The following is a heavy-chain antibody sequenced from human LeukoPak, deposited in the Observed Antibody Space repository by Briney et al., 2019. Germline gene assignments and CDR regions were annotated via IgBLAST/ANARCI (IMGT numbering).Heavy chain of an antibody. Sequence: PSETLSLTCTVSGGSISSSSYYWGWIRQPPGKGLEWIGSIYYSGSTYYNPSLKSRVTISVDTSKNQFSLKLSSVTAADTAVYYCARSADSAVAAAEFDYWGQGTLVTVSS. CDR1: GGSISSSSYY. CDR3: ARSADSAVAAAEFDY. D-gene: IGHD6-13*01. CDR2: IYYSGST. J-gene: IGHJ4*02. V-gene: IGHV4-39*07.